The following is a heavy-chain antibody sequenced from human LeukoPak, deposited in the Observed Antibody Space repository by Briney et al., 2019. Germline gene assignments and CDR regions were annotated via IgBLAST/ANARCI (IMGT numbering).Heavy chain of an antibody. CDR2: ISGRSSYM. D-gene: IGHD3-3*01. J-gene: IGHJ4*02. Sequence: SGGSLRLSCAASRFTVTNSYMSWVRQAPGKGLEWVSSISGRSSYMYYADSVKGRFTISRDSAKNSLFLQMNSLRAEDTAVYYCARGPYDFWSGYEFYFDHWGQGTLVTVSS. CDR1: RFTVTNSY. V-gene: IGHV3-21*01. CDR3: ARGPYDFWSGYEFYFDH.